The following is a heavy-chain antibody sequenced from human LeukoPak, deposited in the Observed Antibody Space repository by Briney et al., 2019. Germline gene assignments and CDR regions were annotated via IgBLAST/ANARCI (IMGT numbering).Heavy chain of an antibody. J-gene: IGHJ4*02. V-gene: IGHV3-30*02. Sequence: PGGSLRLSCAASGFTFSSYGIHWVRQAPGKGLEWVAFIRYDGSNKYYADSVKGRFTISRDNSKNTLYLQVNSLKTEDTAVYYCTTLKVTWGYWGQGTLVTVSS. CDR2: IRYDGSNK. CDR1: GFTFSSYG. CDR3: TTLKVTWGY. D-gene: IGHD7-27*01.